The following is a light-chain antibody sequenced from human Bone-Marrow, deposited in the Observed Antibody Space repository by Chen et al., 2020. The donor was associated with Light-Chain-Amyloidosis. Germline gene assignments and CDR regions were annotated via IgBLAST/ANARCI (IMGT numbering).Light chain of an antibody. CDR3: SSYGTTYV. Sequence: HSALTQPASVSGSPGQSIIISCTETNNDVGNYNFVSWYQQQPGKAPRLVIYEDDKRPSEVPSRFSDSKSGNTASLTISGLQPEDEADYYCSSYGTTYVFGSGTTVTVL. CDR1: NNDVGNYNF. V-gene: IGLV2-14*02. CDR2: EDD. J-gene: IGLJ1*01.